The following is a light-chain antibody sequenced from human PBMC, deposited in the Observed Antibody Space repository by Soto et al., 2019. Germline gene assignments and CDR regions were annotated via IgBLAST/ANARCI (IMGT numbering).Light chain of an antibody. V-gene: IGKV3-20*01. CDR1: QILSPSC. CDR3: QQYGRSPHS. Sequence: EIVLTQSPATLSLSAGERATLSCRPSQILSPSCLAWYQHKPGQGPRLLIFAASSRATGVPDRFSGSGSGKDFTLTITRLEPEDSAIYYCQQYGRSPHSFGRGTHLEIK. CDR2: AAS. J-gene: IGKJ2*03.